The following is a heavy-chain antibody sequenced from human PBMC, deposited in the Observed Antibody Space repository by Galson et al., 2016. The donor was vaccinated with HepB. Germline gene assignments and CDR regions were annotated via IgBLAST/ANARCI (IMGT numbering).Heavy chain of an antibody. CDR1: GDTFSRYG. V-gene: IGHV1-69*06. CDR2: IIPFFGTA. Sequence: SVKVSCKASGDTFSRYGIGWVRQAPGRGLEWMGGIIPFFGTANYAQNFEDRVTTNADKSTSTAYMELSSLRYEDTAVYYCARVRVDYFDYWGQGTLVTVSS. J-gene: IGHJ4*02. CDR3: ARVRVDYFDY. D-gene: IGHD5-12*01.